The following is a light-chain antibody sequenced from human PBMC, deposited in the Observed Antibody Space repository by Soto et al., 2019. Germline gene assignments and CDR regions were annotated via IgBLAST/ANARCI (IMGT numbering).Light chain of an antibody. CDR2: GAS. J-gene: IGKJ1*01. CDR1: QSVRSY. V-gene: IGKV3-15*01. CDR3: QQYQDWPKT. Sequence: ETVMTQSPDTLSVSPGEGAVLSCRASQSVRSYVAWYQMRPGQAPRVLIYGASTRATGIPTRFSGSGSGTEFPLTIDSLQAEDSAVYYCQQYQDWPKTFGQGTRVET.